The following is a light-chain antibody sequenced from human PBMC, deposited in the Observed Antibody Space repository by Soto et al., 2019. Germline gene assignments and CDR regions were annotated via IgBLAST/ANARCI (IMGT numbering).Light chain of an antibody. CDR2: AAS. V-gene: IGKV1-27*01. CDR1: QGISNY. Sequence: DSQMTQSPSALSASVGDSVTITCRASQGISNYLAWYQQKPGKVPKLLIYAASTLQSGVPSRFSGSGSGTDFTLTISSLQPEEVATYYCQKYNSAPRTFGQGTKVDIK. J-gene: IGKJ1*01. CDR3: QKYNSAPRT.